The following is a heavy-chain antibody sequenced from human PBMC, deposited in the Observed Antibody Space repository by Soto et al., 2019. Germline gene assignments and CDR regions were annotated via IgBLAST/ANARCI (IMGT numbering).Heavy chain of an antibody. D-gene: IGHD1-26*01. V-gene: IGHV3-33*01. CDR1: GFSFVGYG. J-gene: IGHJ4*02. CDR2: IRYDGSNE. CDR3: ARVGVGATTYFGYFDY. Sequence: QVQLVESGGGVVQPGRSLRLSCAASGFSFVGYGMHWVRQAPGKGLEWVAVIRYDGSNEYYADSAKGRFTISRDNSKNTLYLQMSRQRAQDTAVYYCARVGVGATTYFGYFDYWVEGTLVTVSS.